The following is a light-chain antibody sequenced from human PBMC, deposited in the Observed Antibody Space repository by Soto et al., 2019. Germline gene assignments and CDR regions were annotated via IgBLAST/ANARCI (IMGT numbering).Light chain of an antibody. CDR2: EVS. Sequence: QSALTKPASVSGSPGQSITISCTGTSSDVGGYNYVSWYQQHPGKAPKLMLYEVSNRPSGVSNRFSGSKSGNTASLTISGLQAEDEADYYCSSYTSSSTQYVFGTGTKLTVL. J-gene: IGLJ1*01. V-gene: IGLV2-14*01. CDR3: SSYTSSSTQYV. CDR1: SSDVGGYNY.